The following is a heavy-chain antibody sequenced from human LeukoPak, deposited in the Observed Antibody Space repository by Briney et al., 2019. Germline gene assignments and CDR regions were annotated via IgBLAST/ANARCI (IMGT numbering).Heavy chain of an antibody. V-gene: IGHV4-59*01. CDR2: IYYSGST. D-gene: IGHD2-15*01. CDR3: ARADVVVVAATVDYYMDV. Sequence: PSETLSLTCTVSGGSISSYYWSWIRQPPGKGLEWIGYIYYSGSTNYNPSLKSRVTISVDTFKNQFSLKLSSVTAADTAVYYCARADVVVVAATVDYYMDVWGKGTTVTVSS. J-gene: IGHJ6*03. CDR1: GGSISSYY.